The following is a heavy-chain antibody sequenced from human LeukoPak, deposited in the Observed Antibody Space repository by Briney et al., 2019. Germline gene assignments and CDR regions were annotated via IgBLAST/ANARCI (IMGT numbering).Heavy chain of an antibody. CDR3: ATLRSLNYYDSSVSAFDI. CDR1: GGTFSNYA. Sequence: SVKVSCKASGGTFSNYAITWVRQAPGQGLEWMGGIIPIFGTANYAQKFQGRVTMTEDTSTDTAYMELSSLRSEDTAVYYCATLRSLNYYDSSVSAFDIWGQGTMVTVSS. J-gene: IGHJ3*02. V-gene: IGHV1-69*06. CDR2: IIPIFGTA. D-gene: IGHD3-22*01.